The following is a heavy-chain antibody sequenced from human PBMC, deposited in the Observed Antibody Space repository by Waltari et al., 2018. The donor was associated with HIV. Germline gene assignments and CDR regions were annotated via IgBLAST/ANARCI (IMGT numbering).Heavy chain of an antibody. V-gene: IGHV3-21*01. D-gene: IGHD1-26*01. Sequence: EVQLVESGGGLVKPGGSLRLSCAASGFTFSSYSMNWVRQAPGKGLEWVSSISSSSSYIYYADSVKGRFTISRDNAKNSLYLQMNSLRAEDTAVYYCARYSGSYEGAFDIWGQGTMVTVSS. CDR1: GFTFSSYS. CDR2: ISSSSSYI. CDR3: ARYSGSYEGAFDI. J-gene: IGHJ3*02.